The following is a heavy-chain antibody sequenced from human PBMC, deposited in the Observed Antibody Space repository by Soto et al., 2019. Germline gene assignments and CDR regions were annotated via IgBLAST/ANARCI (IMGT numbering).Heavy chain of an antibody. Sequence: PGGSLRLSCSASGFTFSSYAMHWVRQAPGKGLEYVSAISSNGGSTYYADSVKGRFTISRDNSKNTLYLQMSSLRAEDTAVYYCVKDWGYDILPGYYGLYYYYGMDVWGPGPTLTVS. CDR1: GFTFSSYA. D-gene: IGHD3-9*01. CDR3: VKDWGYDILPGYYGLYYYYGMDV. J-gene: IGHJ6*02. V-gene: IGHV3-64D*06. CDR2: ISSNGGST.